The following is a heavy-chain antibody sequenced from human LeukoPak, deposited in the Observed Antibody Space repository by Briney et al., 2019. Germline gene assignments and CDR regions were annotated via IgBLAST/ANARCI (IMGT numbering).Heavy chain of an antibody. CDR1: GFTFRSYA. D-gene: IGHD3-22*01. V-gene: IGHV3-30*04. J-gene: IGHJ4*02. CDR2: ISYDGSNK. Sequence: GGSLRLSCAASGFTFRSYAMHWVRQAPGKGLEWVAVISYDGSNKKYADSVKGRFTISRDNSKNTLYLQMNSLRAEDTAVYYCARGFPHHYDSRGIKFDFWGQGILVTVSS. CDR3: ARGFPHHYDSRGIKFDF.